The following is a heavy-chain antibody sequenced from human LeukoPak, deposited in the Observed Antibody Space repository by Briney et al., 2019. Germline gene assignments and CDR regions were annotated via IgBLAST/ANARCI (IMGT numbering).Heavy chain of an antibody. CDR1: GGSVSSSGHH. D-gene: IGHD2-21*01. V-gene: IGHV4-39*01. Sequence: SDTLSLTCTVSGGSVSSSGHHWVWIRQPPGKGLEWIGTIYYAGRTYYNPSLKNRLTISVDTSKNQFSLNLSSVLAADTTVYYCARHRDGYRLDLDLWGRGTLVTVSS. J-gene: IGHJ2*01. CDR2: IYYAGRT. CDR3: ARHRDGYRLDLDL.